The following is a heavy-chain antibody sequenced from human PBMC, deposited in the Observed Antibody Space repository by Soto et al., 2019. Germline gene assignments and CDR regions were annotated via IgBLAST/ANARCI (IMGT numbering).Heavy chain of an antibody. J-gene: IGHJ5*02. V-gene: IGHV4-31*02. CDR1: CGTSSNGGGC. D-gene: IGHD3-3*01. CDR2: TGXSGRT. Sequence: TKSLRRSVSCGTSSNGGGCWSWNRQHPGQGREWIGYTGXSGRTYYNPSLDSRVSPAVDTTENQFSLKLTSVTAADTSAYYCARELRFWDWPMGWFDTSGQGSLVTVSS. CDR3: ARELRFWDWPMGWFDT.